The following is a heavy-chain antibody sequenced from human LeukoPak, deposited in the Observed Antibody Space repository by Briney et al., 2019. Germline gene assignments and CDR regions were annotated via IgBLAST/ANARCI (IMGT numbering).Heavy chain of an antibody. D-gene: IGHD1-26*01. CDR3: AKDWSYQGYYYYMDV. Sequence: GGSLRLSCAASGFTFDDYAMHWVRQAPGKGLEWVSGISWNSGSIGYADSVKGRFTISRDNSKNTLSLQMDSLRAEDTAVYYCAKDWSYQGYYYYMDVWGKGTTVTISS. V-gene: IGHV3-9*01. CDR1: GFTFDDYA. CDR2: ISWNSGSI. J-gene: IGHJ6*03.